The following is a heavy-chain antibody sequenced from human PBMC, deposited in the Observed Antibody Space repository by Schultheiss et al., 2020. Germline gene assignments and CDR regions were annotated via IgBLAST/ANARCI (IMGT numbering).Heavy chain of an antibody. CDR3: AKAPTSDLMPDFDY. CDR2: ISWNSGSI. D-gene: IGHD2-2*01. CDR1: GFTFDDYA. V-gene: IGHV3-9*01. Sequence: GGSLRLSCAASGFTFDDYAMHWVRQAPGKGLEWVSGISWNSGSIGYADSVKGRFTISRDNAKNSLYLQMNSLRAEDTALYYCAKAPTSDLMPDFDYWGQGTLVTVSS. J-gene: IGHJ4*02.